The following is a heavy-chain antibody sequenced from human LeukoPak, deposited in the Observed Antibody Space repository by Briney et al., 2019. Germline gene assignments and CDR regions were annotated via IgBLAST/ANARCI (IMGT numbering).Heavy chain of an antibody. CDR1: GFTFSDYY. V-gene: IGHV3-11*01. CDR3: ARVMEWSNSYYYYYYMDV. D-gene: IGHD3-3*01. Sequence: PGGSLRLSCAASGFTFSDYYMSWIRQAPGKGLEWVSCVSSSGSIIYYADSVKGRLTVSRDNAKNSLYLQMNSLRAEDTAVYYCARVMEWSNSYYYYYYMDVWGKGTTVTVSS. CDR2: VSSSGSII. J-gene: IGHJ6*03.